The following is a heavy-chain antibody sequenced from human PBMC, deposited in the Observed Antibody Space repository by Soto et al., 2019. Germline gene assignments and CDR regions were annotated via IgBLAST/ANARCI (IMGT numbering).Heavy chain of an antibody. CDR3: ARFLGGAGSYYDGQNYNYYNGRDV. V-gene: IGHV1-69*13. J-gene: IGHJ6*02. CDR2: IIPVFGTA. D-gene: IGHD3-10*01. Sequence: SVKVSCKASGGPYNSFAISWVRQAPGQGLEWIGGIIPVFGTATYAQKFKGRVTITAEESTSTAYMELSSLTSEDTAVYYCARFLGGAGSYYDGQNYNYYNGRDVWGQGTTVTVSS. CDR1: GGPYNSFA.